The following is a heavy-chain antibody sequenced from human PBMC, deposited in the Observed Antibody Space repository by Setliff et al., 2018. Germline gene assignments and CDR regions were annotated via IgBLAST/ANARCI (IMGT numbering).Heavy chain of an antibody. Sequence: SVKVSCKASGGTFSSYAISWVRQAPGQGLEWMGGIIPILGIANYAKKFQGRVTITADESTSTAYMELSSLRSEDTAVYYCARGGSSSYYSDYWGQGTLVTVSS. CDR2: IIPILGIA. J-gene: IGHJ4*02. CDR3: ARGGSSSYYSDY. CDR1: GGTFSSYA. D-gene: IGHD6-13*01. V-gene: IGHV1-69*10.